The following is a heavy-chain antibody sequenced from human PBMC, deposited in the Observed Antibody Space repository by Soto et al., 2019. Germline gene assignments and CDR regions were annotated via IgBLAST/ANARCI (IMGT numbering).Heavy chain of an antibody. Sequence: QVLLVQSGAELKEPGDSVRVSCEASGYTFTAYYIHWVRQAPGQGLEWMGWINPRFGDTSYAQDFQGRVSMTRDTSISTVYMELSRLTSDDTAIYYCARNMDYYYGPGSGNGHGFWGQGTTVTVFS. V-gene: IGHV1-2*02. D-gene: IGHD3-10*01. CDR1: GYTFTAYY. CDR3: ARNMDYYYGPGSGNGHGF. J-gene: IGHJ6*02. CDR2: INPRFGDT.